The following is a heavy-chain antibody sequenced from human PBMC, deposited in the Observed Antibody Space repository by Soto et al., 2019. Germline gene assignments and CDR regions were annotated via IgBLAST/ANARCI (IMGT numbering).Heavy chain of an antibody. CDR2: INPNSGGT. CDR3: ARDLHGSSSAFDI. D-gene: IGHD6-6*01. CDR1: GYTFTGYY. Sequence: ASVKVSCKASGYTFTGYYMHWVRQAPGQGLEWMGWINPNSGGTNYAQKFQGWVTMTRDTSISTAYMELSRLRSDDTAVYYCARDLHGSSSAFDIWGQGTMVTVSS. V-gene: IGHV1-2*04. J-gene: IGHJ3*02.